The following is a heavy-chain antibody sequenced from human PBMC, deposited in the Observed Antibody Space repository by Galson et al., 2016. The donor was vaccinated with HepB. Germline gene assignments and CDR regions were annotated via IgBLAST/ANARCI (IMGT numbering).Heavy chain of an antibody. Sequence: SLRLSCAASGFTFSSYSMNWVRQAPGKGLEWVSSISSSSIFIYYADSVKGRFTISRDNAKNSLYLQMNSLRAEDAAVYYCARDISGRGGALDYWGQGTLVTVSS. CDR2: ISSSSIFI. V-gene: IGHV3-21*01. CDR1: GFTFSSYS. J-gene: IGHJ4*02. CDR3: ARDISGRGGALDY. D-gene: IGHD6-25*01.